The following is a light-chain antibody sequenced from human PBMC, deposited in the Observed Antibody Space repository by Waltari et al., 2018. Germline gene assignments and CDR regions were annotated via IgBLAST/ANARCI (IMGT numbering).Light chain of an antibody. CDR3: QQYKSWPVT. J-gene: IGKJ3*01. CDR2: SAS. Sequence: EIVMTQSPATLSVSPGERVTLSCRAIQSVSSNLAWYQQKPGQAPRLLIYSASTRDSGIAARFRGSGSATEFTLTINSLQSEDFAVYYCQQYKSWPVTFGPGTKVDI. CDR1: QSVSSN. V-gene: IGKV3-15*01.